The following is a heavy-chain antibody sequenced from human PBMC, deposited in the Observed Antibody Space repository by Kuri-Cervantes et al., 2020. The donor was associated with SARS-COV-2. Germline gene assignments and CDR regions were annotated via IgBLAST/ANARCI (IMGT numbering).Heavy chain of an antibody. V-gene: IGHV1-69*06. J-gene: IGHJ4*02. CDR1: GGTFRNYA. CDR2: IIPVFSAP. CDR3: ARDSGGSYLDY. D-gene: IGHD1-26*01. Sequence: SVKVSCKASGGTFRNYAISWVRQAPGQGLEWMGGIIPVFSAPKYAQNFQDRVTITADKSTNTAYMDLSSLRSEDTAVYYCARDSGGSYLDYWGQGTLVTVSS.